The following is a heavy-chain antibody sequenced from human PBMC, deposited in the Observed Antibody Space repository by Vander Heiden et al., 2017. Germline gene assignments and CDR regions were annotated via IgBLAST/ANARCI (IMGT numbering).Heavy chain of an antibody. CDR1: GFPFSTYG. CDR2: ISSGSNTI. CDR3: ARADCWGGLNWFDP. J-gene: IGHJ5*02. D-gene: IGHD3-3*01. V-gene: IGHV3-48*02. Sequence: EVQLSQSGGVLVQPGGPLRLSCAPSGFPFSTYGMNWVRQAPGKGLEWASYISSGSNTIYYADAGKRRFTISRDNAKTALYLQMRRMREDETAVYYCARADCWGGLNWFDPGCQVTMVTVFS.